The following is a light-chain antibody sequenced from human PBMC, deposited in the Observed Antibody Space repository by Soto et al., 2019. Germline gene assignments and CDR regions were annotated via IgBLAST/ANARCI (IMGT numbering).Light chain of an antibody. CDR1: QAITTS. V-gene: IGKV1-33*01. J-gene: IGKJ2*01. CDR2: DAF. Sequence: DIQLTQSPSSLSASLGDRVTITCQASQAITTSLNWFQQRPGKAPSLLIYDAFSLESGVTSRFSGSGSGTDFSFTISSRQPEDIATYYCQQYDSLPYTFGQGTKLEIK. CDR3: QQYDSLPYT.